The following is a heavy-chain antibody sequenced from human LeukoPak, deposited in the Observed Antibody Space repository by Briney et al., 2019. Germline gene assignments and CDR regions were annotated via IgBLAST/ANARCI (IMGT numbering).Heavy chain of an antibody. CDR1: EVSSKNII. CDR3: SAACRSALYAPYFDN. Sequence: PGGSLRLSCVVSEVSSKNIILNLGRQAPGKGLEWVSTIRGSADGTYSAESVKGRFTISRDNSKNTLYLQMNSMLVDDTAVYYCSAACRSALYAPYFDNCGQGTLVTVSS. V-gene: IGHV3-23*01. CDR2: IRGSADGT. J-gene: IGHJ4*02. D-gene: IGHD2-8*01.